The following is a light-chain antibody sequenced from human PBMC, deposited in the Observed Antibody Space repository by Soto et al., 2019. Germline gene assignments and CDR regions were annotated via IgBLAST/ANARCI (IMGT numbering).Light chain of an antibody. CDR2: DVT. J-gene: IGLJ2*01. CDR3: SSYTSSSTPVV. V-gene: IGLV2-14*01. CDR1: SSDVGGYNY. Sequence: QSALTQPASVSGSPGQSITISCTGTSSDVGGYNYVSWYQQHPGKAPKLMICDVTNRPSGVSNRFSGSKSGNTASLTISGLQAEDEADYYCSSYTSSSTPVVFGGGTKVTVL.